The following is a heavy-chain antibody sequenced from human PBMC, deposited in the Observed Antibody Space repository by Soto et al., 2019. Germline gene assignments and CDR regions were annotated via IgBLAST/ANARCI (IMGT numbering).Heavy chain of an antibody. J-gene: IGHJ4*02. CDR1: GGSINDFY. D-gene: IGHD6-6*01. V-gene: IGHV4-59*01. CDR3: ARVGGVAARTFDY. CDR2: IYYSGST. Sequence: SETLSLTCTVSGGSINDFYWSWTRQPPGKGLEWIGYIYYSGSTDYNPSLKGRVTISVDTSKNQSSLKLRSVTAADTAVYYCARVGGVAARTFDYWGQGTLVTVSS.